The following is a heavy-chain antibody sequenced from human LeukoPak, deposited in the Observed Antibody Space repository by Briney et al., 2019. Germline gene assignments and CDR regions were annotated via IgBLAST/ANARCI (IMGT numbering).Heavy chain of an antibody. J-gene: IGHJ4*02. D-gene: IGHD5-18*01. CDR3: ARDLGWIQFGD. CDR2: INPSGDRT. Sequence: TGGSLRLSCAASGFTFSSYGMSWVRQAPGKGLEWVSGINPSGDRTYYADSVKGRFTISRDNSKNTVYLQMNSLRAEDTALYFCARDLGWIQFGDWGQGTLVTVSS. V-gene: IGHV3-23*01. CDR1: GFTFSSYG.